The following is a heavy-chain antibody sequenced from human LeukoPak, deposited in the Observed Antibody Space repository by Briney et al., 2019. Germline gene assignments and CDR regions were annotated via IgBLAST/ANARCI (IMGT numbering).Heavy chain of an antibody. Sequence: PSQTLSLTCTVSGGSISSSDYYWSWIRQPSGKGLEWIGYIHYSGSTSYNPSLKSRVTISVDTSKNQFSLKLTSVTAADTAVYYCARGFDAHNAFDIWGQGTMVTVSS. CDR2: IHYSGST. V-gene: IGHV4-30-4*01. CDR3: ARGFDAHNAFDI. CDR1: GGSISSSDYY. J-gene: IGHJ3*02. D-gene: IGHD3-9*01.